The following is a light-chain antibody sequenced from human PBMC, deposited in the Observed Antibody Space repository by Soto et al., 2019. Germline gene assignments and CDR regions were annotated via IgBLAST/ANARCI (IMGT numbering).Light chain of an antibody. CDR3: SSYAGSYTLYV. CDR1: SSDVGGYNY. V-gene: IGLV2-14*01. CDR2: EVS. J-gene: IGLJ1*01. Sequence: QSALTQPASVSGCPGQSITSSCTGTSSDVGGYNYVSWYQQHPGKAPKLMIYEVSNRPSGVSNRFSGSKSGNTASLTISGLQAEDEADYYCSSYAGSYTLYVFGTGTKVTVL.